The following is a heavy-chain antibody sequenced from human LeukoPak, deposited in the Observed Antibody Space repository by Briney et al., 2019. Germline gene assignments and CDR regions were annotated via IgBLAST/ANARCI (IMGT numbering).Heavy chain of an antibody. Sequence: PGGSLRLSCAASGFTFSNSAMHWVRQAPGKGLEWVSYISSSGSTIYYADSVKGRFTISRDNAKNSLYLQMNSLRAEDTAVYYCARDFRTPATVVIIFDGMDVWGQGTTVTVSS. CDR3: ARDFRTPATVVIIFDGMDV. CDR2: ISSSGSTI. D-gene: IGHD4-23*01. CDR1: GFTFSNSA. V-gene: IGHV3-48*04. J-gene: IGHJ6*02.